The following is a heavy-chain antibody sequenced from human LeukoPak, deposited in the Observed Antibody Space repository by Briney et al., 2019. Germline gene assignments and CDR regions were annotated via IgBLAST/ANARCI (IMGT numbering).Heavy chain of an antibody. J-gene: IGHJ6*02. CDR1: GGTFSSSS. CDR3: ARFEAYYDALGGMDV. V-gene: IGHV1-69*08. CDR2: IIPILGTT. D-gene: IGHD3-22*01. Sequence: SVKVSCKASGGTFSSSSINWVRQAPGQGLEWMGRIIPILGTTNYAQKFQGTVTITEDKSTSTAYMELSSLRSEDTALYYCARFEAYYDALGGMDVWGQGTTVTVSS.